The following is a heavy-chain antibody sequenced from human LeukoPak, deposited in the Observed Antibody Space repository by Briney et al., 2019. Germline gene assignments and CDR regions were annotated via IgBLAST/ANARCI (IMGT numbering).Heavy chain of an antibody. CDR3: ARVDFWSGYYYFDY. CDR1: GGSFSGYY. CDR2: INHSGST. Sequence: SETLSLTCAVYGGSFSGYYWSWIRQPPGKGLERIGEINHSGSTNYNPSLKSRVTISVDTSKNQFSLKLSSVTAADTAVYYCARVDFWSGYYYFDYWGQGTLVTVSS. V-gene: IGHV4-34*01. D-gene: IGHD3-3*01. J-gene: IGHJ4*02.